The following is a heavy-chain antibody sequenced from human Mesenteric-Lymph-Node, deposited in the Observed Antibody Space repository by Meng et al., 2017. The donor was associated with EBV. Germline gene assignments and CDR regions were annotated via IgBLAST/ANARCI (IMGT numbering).Heavy chain of an antibody. J-gene: IGHJ4*02. CDR3: ARGWGDGYSEY. V-gene: IGHV3-53*01. CDR1: VFTVSSNS. D-gene: IGHD5-24*01. CDR2: IYSGGNT. Sequence: ELQVVESGGGLIQTWGSLRLSCQASVFTVSSNSMSWVRQAPGKGLEWVSGIYSGGNTYYADSVKGRFTISRDNSENKLYLRMNSLRDEDTAIYYCARGWGDGYSEYWGQGTLVTVSS.